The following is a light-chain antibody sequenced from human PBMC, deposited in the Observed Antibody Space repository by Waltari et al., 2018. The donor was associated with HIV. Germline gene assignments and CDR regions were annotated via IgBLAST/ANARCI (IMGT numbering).Light chain of an antibody. Sequence: QSVLTQPPSVSAAPGEKVTISCSAINSHIGNGYVSWYQHPPGAAPKLLIYDNNKRPAGIPDRCSGSRSGTSATLDITGLQTGDEADYYCGTWDRTLSGGVFGGGTKLTVL. CDR1: NSHIGNGY. V-gene: IGLV1-51*01. CDR3: GTWDRTLSGGV. CDR2: DNN. J-gene: IGLJ3*02.